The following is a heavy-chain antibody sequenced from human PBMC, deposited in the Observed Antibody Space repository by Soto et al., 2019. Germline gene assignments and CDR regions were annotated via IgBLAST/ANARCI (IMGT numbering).Heavy chain of an antibody. Sequence: TLSLPCAVYGGSFSGYYWSWIRQPPGKGLEWIGEINHSGSTNYNPSLKSRVTLSVDTSKNQFSLKLSSVTAADTAVYYCARGHPTFGYYNSSGYPLWFDPWGQGTLVTVSS. V-gene: IGHV4-34*01. CDR1: GGSFSGYY. D-gene: IGHD3-22*01. CDR3: ARGHPTFGYYNSSGYPLWFDP. CDR2: INHSGST. J-gene: IGHJ5*02.